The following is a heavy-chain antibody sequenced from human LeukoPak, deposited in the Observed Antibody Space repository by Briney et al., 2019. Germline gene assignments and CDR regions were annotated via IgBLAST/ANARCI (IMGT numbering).Heavy chain of an antibody. J-gene: IGHJ4*02. CDR1: GGSISSYN. CDR2: IYYSGST. CDR3: ARSDYGDYLYYFDY. Sequence: SETLSLTCTVSGGSISSYNWSWIRQPPGKGLEWIGYIYYSGSTNYNPSLKSRVTISVDTSKNQFSLKLSSVTAADTAVYYCARSDYGDYLYYFDYWGQGTLVTVSS. V-gene: IGHV4-59*08. D-gene: IGHD4-17*01.